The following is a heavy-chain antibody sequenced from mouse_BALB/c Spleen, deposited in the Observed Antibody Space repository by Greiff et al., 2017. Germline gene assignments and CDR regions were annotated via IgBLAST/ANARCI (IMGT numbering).Heavy chain of an antibody. CDR1: GFTFNTYA. CDR2: IRSKSNNYAT. V-gene: IGHV10-1*02. J-gene: IGHJ2*01. Sequence: EVKLMESGGGLVQPKGSLKLSCAASGFTFNTYAMNWVRQAPGKGLEWVARIRSKSNNYATYYADSVKDRFTISRDDSQSMIYLQMNNLKTEYTAMDYYVRQGFDYWGQGTTLTVSS. CDR3: VRQGFDY.